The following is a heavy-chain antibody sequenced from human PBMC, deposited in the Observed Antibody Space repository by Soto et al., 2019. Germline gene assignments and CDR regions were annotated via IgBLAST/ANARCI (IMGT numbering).Heavy chain of an antibody. V-gene: IGHV2-26*01. D-gene: IGHD3-16*02. Sequence: KESGPVLVKPTETLTLTCTVSGFSLSNARMGVSWIRQPPGKALEWLAHIFSNDEKSYSTSLKSRLTISKDTSKSQVVLTMTNMDPVDTATYYCARIVFSFAGYYYYYYMDVWGKGTTVTVSS. CDR1: GFSLSNARMG. CDR2: IFSNDEK. J-gene: IGHJ6*03. CDR3: ARIVFSFAGYYYYYYMDV.